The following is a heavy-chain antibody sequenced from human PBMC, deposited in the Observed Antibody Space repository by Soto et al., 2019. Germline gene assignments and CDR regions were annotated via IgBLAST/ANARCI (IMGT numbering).Heavy chain of an antibody. CDR2: ISSNGGST. J-gene: IGHJ6*03. CDR1: GFTFSSYA. Sequence: PGGSLRLSCSASGFTFSSYAMHWVRQAPGKGLEYVSAISSNGGSTYYADSVKGRFTISRDNSKNTLYLQMNSLRAEDTAVYYCAKAYYDFWSGYSSVQLDYYYYMDVWGKGTTVTVSS. D-gene: IGHD3-3*01. V-gene: IGHV3-64*04. CDR3: AKAYYDFWSGYSSVQLDYYYYMDV.